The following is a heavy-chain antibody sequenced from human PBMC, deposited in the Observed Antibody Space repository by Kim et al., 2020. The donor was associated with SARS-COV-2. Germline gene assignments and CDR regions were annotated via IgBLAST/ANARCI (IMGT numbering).Heavy chain of an antibody. CDR3: ARSRRGYSDSASADFDY. CDR2: IYHGGSST. D-gene: IGHD5-12*01. Sequence: GGSLRLSCTASGFTFSMYAMSWVRQAPGKGLEWVSVIYHGGSSTYYADSVKGRFTISRDNSKNTVYLQMNSLRAEDTAVYYCARSRRGYSDSASADFDYWGQGTLVTVSS. V-gene: IGHV3-23*03. J-gene: IGHJ4*02. CDR1: GFTFSMYA.